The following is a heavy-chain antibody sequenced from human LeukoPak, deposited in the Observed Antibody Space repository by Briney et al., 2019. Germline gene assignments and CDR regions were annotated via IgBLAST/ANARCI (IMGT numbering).Heavy chain of an antibody. CDR3: ARTRYCSGGSCYYYYYYMDV. J-gene: IGHJ6*03. CDR1: GGSISSYY. V-gene: IGHV4-4*07. D-gene: IGHD2-15*01. CDR2: IYTSGST. Sequence: PSETLSLTCTVSGGSISSYYWSWIRQPAGKGLEWIGRIYTSGSTNYNPSLKSRVTMSVDTSKNQFSLKLSSVTAADTAVYYCARTRYCSGGSCYYYYYYMDVWGKGTTLTVSS.